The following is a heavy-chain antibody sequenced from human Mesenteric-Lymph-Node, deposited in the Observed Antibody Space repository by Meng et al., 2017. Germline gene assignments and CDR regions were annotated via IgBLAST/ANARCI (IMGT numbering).Heavy chain of an antibody. CDR1: GFTFSSYE. J-gene: IGHJ4*02. D-gene: IGHD3-22*01. CDR2: IRSKAYGGTT. CDR3: ARVRDSSGYYYFDY. Sequence: GESLKISCAASGFTFSSYEMNWVRQAPGKGLEWVGFIRSKAYGGTTEYAASVKGRFTISRDDSKSIAYLQMNSLKTEDTAVYYCARVRDSSGYYYFDYWGQGTLVTVSS. V-gene: IGHV3-49*04.